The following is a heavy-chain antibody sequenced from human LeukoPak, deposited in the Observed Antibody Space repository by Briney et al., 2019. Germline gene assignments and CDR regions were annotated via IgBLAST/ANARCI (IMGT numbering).Heavy chain of an antibody. CDR2: IYTSGST. V-gene: IGHV4-4*07. D-gene: IGHD7-27*01. J-gene: IGHJ6*02. Sequence: SETLSLTCTVSGGSISSYYWSWIRQPAGKGLEWIGRIYTSGSTNYNPSLKSRVTMSVDTSKNQFSLKLSSVTAADTAVYYCATELGGGVSTIYYYYYGMDVWGQGTTVTVSS. CDR3: ATELGGGVSTIYYYYYGMDV. CDR1: GGSISSYY.